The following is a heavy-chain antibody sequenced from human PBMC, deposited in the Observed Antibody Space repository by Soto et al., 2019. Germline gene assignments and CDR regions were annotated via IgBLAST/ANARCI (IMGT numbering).Heavy chain of an antibody. CDR3: AKGLLDHGDY. CDR2: ISGSGGHT. V-gene: IGHV3-23*01. D-gene: IGHD3-3*01. Sequence: GGPLRLSCAASGFTFNSYAMSWVRQAPGKGLEWVSGISGSGGHTYYGDSVKGRFTISRDNSKNTLYLQMNSLRAEDRAVYYCAKGLLDHGDYWGQGTLVTVS. J-gene: IGHJ4*02. CDR1: GFTFNSYA.